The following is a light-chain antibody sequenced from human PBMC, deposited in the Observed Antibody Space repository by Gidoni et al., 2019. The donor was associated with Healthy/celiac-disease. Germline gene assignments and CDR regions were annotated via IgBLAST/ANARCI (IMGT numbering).Light chain of an antibody. Sequence: QSALPPPRSVSVSPGPSVTISCTGTSSDVGGYNYVSWYQQHPGKAPKLMIYDVSKRPSGVPDRFAGSKSGNTASLTISGLQAEDEADYYCCSYAGSYTYVFGTGTKVTVL. CDR1: SSDVGGYNY. J-gene: IGLJ1*01. CDR2: DVS. CDR3: CSYAGSYTYV. V-gene: IGLV2-11*01.